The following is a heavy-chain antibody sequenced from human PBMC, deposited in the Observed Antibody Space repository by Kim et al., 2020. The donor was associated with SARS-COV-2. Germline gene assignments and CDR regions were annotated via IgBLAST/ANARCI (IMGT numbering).Heavy chain of an antibody. J-gene: IGHJ4*03. CDR1: GFTFSAYE. CDR2: ISHTGLTI. D-gene: IGHD4-17*01. Sequence: GGSLRLSCVASGFTFSAYEMNWVRLAPGRGLEWLAYISHTGLTILYADSVRGRFTVSRDNTRDSLYLQIDNLRADDSATYYCARDRTPSYADTTGSLHWGRGTLVTVSS. V-gene: IGHV3-48*03. CDR3: ARDRTPSYADTTGSLH.